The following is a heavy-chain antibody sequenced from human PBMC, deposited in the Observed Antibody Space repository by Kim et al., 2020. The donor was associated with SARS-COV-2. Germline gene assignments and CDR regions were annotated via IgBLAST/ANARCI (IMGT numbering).Heavy chain of an antibody. CDR2: IWYDGSIE. CDR3: GRGDDSTGYLDY. CDR1: GFTFNFFG. J-gene: IGHJ4*02. V-gene: IGHV3-33*01. D-gene: IGHD3-22*01. Sequence: GGSLRLSCAASGFTFNFFGMHWVRQAPGKGLEWVAVIWYDGSIEEYADSVKRRFTISRDNSKSTLYLQMNSLRAEDTAVYFCGRGDDSTGYLDYWGQGTLVTVSS.